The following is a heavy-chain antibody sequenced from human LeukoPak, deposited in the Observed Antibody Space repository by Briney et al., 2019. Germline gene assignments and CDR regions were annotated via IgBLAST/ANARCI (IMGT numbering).Heavy chain of an antibody. D-gene: IGHD1-26*01. J-gene: IGHJ3*02. V-gene: IGHV3-30*18. Sequence: GGSLRLSCAASGFTFSSYGMHWVRQAPGKGLEWVAVISYDGSNKYYADSVKGRFTISRDNSKNTLYLQMNSLRAEDTAVYYCAKDGAWELLAFDIWGQGTMVTVSS. CDR2: ISYDGSNK. CDR1: GFTFSSYG. CDR3: AKDGAWELLAFDI.